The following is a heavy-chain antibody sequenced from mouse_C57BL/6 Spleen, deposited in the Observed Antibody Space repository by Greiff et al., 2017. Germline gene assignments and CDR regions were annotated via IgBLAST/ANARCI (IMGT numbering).Heavy chain of an antibody. V-gene: IGHV1-62-2*01. J-gene: IGHJ1*03. CDR3: ARHEDHDGYTYFDV. Sequence: VKLMVSGAELVKPGASVKLSCKASGYTFTEYTIHWVKQRSGQGLEWIGWFYPGSGSITYNEKFKDKATLTADKSSSTVYMERSRLTSEDSAVYYCARHEDHDGYTYFDVWGTGTTVTVSS. CDR2: FYPGSGSI. D-gene: IGHD2-3*01. CDR1: GYTFTEYT.